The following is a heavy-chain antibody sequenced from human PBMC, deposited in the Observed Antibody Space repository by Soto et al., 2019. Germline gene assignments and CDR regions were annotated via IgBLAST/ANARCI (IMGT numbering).Heavy chain of an antibody. Sequence: EVQLLESGGGLVQPGGSLRLSCAASGATFSSFAMNWVRQAPGKGLEWVSAISSSGAGTYYADSVKGRFTISRDNSKNAVYLQMNSLRVADTAVYYCAVPHYNFWSGYGSWGQGTLVTVSS. CDR1: GATFSSFA. CDR2: ISSSGAGT. J-gene: IGHJ5*02. V-gene: IGHV3-23*01. D-gene: IGHD3-3*01. CDR3: AVPHYNFWSGYGS.